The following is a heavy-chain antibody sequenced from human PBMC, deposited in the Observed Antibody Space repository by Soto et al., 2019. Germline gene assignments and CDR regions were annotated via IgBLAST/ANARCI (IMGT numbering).Heavy chain of an antibody. CDR3: ARGARGGPYYYYYMDV. CDR1: GGSFSGYY. V-gene: IGHV4-34*01. J-gene: IGHJ6*03. Sequence: SETLSLTCAVYGGSFSGYYLSWIRQTPGKGLEWIGEINHSGSTNYNPSLKSRVTISVDTSKNQFSLKLSSVTAADTAVYYCARGARGGPYYYYYMDVWGKGTTVTVSS. D-gene: IGHD5-12*01. CDR2: INHSGST.